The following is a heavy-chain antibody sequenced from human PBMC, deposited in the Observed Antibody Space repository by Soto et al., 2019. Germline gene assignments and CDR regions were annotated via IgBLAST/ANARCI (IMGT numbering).Heavy chain of an antibody. CDR1: GYTFTSYY. D-gene: IGHD6-13*01. CDR3: AKEGYSSRWYGVASAY. J-gene: IGHJ4*02. V-gene: IGHV1-46*01. CDR2: SNPSGGST. Sequence: QVQLVQSGAEVKKPGASVKVSCKASGYTFTSYYMHWVRQAPGQGLEWMGVSNPSGGSTSYAQKLQASTTITRDTSTSTVYMELSSLRSEDTAVYYCAKEGYSSRWYGVASAYWGQGTLVTVSS.